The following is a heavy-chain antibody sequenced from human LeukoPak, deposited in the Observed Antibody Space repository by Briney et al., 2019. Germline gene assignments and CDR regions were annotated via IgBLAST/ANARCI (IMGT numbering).Heavy chain of an antibody. CDR2: ISGSGGST. D-gene: IGHD3-3*02. Sequence: GGSLRLSCAASGFTFSSYAMSWVRQAPGKGLEWVSGISGSGGSTYYADSVKGRFTISRDNAQNSLYLQMNTLRAEDTAVYYCARDHLWSFDYWGQGTLVTVSS. V-gene: IGHV3-23*01. CDR3: ARDHLWSFDY. CDR1: GFTFSSYA. J-gene: IGHJ4*02.